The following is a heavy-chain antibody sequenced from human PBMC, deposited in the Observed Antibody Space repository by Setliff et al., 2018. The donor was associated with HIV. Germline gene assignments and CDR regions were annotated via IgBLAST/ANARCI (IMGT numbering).Heavy chain of an antibody. V-gene: IGHV3-7*05. CDR2: IKQDGSVK. J-gene: IGHJ4*02. CDR1: GFTFSNNW. Sequence: GESLRLSCAASGFTFSNNWMAWVRLAPGKGLEWVANIKQDGSVKNYVDSVRGRFTISRANAENSLFLQMTGLRPEDTAMYYCARERWFSNNWYFDYWGQGTLVTVSS. D-gene: IGHD6-13*01. CDR3: ARERWFSNNWYFDY.